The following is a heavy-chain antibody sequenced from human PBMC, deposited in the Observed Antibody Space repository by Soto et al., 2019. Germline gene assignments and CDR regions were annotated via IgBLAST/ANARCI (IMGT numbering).Heavy chain of an antibody. D-gene: IGHD3-16*02. CDR3: AREKNTGDSYTYYDPAGFFQY. CDR2: INPGAGYT. Sequence: QVLLVQSGAEVKKPGTSVKLSCKASGYIFTAYSMHWVRQAPGQGPQWMGVINPGAGYTKYAQKFQDRVTMTRDTSTNTVYVAMSSLRSEDTAVYYCAREKNTGDSYTYYDPAGFFQYWGQGTLITVSS. J-gene: IGHJ1*01. V-gene: IGHV1-46*01. CDR1: GYIFTAYS.